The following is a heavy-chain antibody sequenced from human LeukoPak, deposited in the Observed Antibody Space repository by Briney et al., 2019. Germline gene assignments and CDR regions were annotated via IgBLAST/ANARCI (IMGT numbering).Heavy chain of an antibody. CDR3: ARDRFQWYAFDI. Sequence: HPGGSLRLSCAASGFIFSNAWMSWVRQAPGKGLEWVGNIKQDGSDKNYMDSVKGRFTISRDNTKNSVYLQMSSLRAEDTAVYYCARDRFQWYAFDIWGQGTMVTVSS. V-gene: IGHV3-7*03. D-gene: IGHD2-15*01. CDR2: IKQDGSDK. CDR1: GFIFSNAW. J-gene: IGHJ3*02.